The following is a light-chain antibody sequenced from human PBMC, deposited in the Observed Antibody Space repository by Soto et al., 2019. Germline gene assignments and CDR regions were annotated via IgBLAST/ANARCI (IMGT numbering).Light chain of an antibody. V-gene: IGKV3-11*01. CDR2: EAS. CDR3: QQRSNWPGT. CDR1: QSVSSY. Sequence: EIVLTQSPATLSLSPGERATLSCRASQSVSSYLAWYQQKPGQAPRLLIYEASNRATRIPIRFSGSGSVTDFTLTISSREPEDFAVYYCQQRSNWPGTFGPGTKVDIK. J-gene: IGKJ3*01.